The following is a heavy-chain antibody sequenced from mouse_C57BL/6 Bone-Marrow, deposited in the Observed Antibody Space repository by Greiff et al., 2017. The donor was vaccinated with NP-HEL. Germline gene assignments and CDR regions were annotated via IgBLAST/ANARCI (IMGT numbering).Heavy chain of an antibody. D-gene: IGHD2-3*01. CDR3: ASDGYYTFYYAMDY. J-gene: IGHJ4*01. CDR1: GFTFSSYG. Sequence: DVKLVESGGDLVKPGGSLKLSCAASGFTFSSYGMSWVRQTPDKRLEWVATISSGGSYTYYPDSVKGRFTISRDNAKNTLYLQMSSLKSEDTAMYYCASDGYYTFYYAMDYWGQGTSVTVSS. V-gene: IGHV5-6*02. CDR2: ISSGGSYT.